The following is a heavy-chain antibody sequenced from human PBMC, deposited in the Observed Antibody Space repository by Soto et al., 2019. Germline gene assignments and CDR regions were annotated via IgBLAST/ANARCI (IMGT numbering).Heavy chain of an antibody. CDR3: ARALGMGYNWFDP. Sequence: QVQLQESGPGLVKPSETLSLTCTVSGGSISSYYWSWIRQPPGKGLEWIGYIYYSGRTNYNPSLKSRVTISVDTSKNQFSLKLSSVTAADTAVYYCARALGMGYNWFDPWGQGTLVTVSS. CDR2: IYYSGRT. CDR1: GGSISSYY. D-gene: IGHD7-27*01. V-gene: IGHV4-59*01. J-gene: IGHJ5*02.